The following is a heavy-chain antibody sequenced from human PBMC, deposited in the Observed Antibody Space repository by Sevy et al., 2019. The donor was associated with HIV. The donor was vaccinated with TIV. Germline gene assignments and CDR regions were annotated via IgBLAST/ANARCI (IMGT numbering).Heavy chain of an antibody. D-gene: IGHD3-22*01. Sequence: ASVKVSCKVSGYTLTQLSMHWVRQAPGKGLEWMGTFDPEDGKTIYAQKFQGRVTMTEDKSTVTAYMQLTSLRSEDTAVFYCAVTKDYYDSSGYPFDYWGLGTLVTVSS. CDR2: FDPEDGKT. CDR3: AVTKDYYDSSGYPFDY. CDR1: GYTLTQLS. J-gene: IGHJ4*02. V-gene: IGHV1-24*01.